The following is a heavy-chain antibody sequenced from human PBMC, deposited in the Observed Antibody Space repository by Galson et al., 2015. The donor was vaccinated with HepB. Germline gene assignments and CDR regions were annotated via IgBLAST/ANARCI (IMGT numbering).Heavy chain of an antibody. CDR3: ATHRPYGGYPKYYYYYYGMDV. CDR1: GYTFTSYA. CDR2: INTNTGNP. J-gene: IGHJ6*02. D-gene: IGHD5-12*01. Sequence: SVKVSCKASGYTFTSYAMNWVRQAPGQGLEWMGWINTNTGNPTYAQGFTGRFVFSLDTSVSTAYLQISSLKAEDTAVYYCATHRPYGGYPKYYYYYYGMDVWGQGTTVTVSS. V-gene: IGHV7-4-1*02.